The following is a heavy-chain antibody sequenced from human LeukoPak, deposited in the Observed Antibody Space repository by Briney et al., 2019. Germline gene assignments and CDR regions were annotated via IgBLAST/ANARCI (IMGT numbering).Heavy chain of an antibody. CDR3: ARGFDYYDSSGYLSNWYFDL. CDR1: GYSISIAFY. D-gene: IGHD3-22*01. V-gene: IGHV4-38-2*02. Sequence: SETLSLTCTVSGYSISIAFYWGWIRQPPGKGLEWIGSISHSGSTYCNPSLKSRVTISVDTSKNQFSLKLSSVTAADTAVYYCARGFDYYDSSGYLSNWYFDLWGRGTLVTVSS. CDR2: ISHSGST. J-gene: IGHJ2*01.